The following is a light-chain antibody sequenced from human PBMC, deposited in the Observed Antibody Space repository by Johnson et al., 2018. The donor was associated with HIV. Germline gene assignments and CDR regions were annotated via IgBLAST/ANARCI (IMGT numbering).Light chain of an antibody. CDR1: SSTIGNNF. CDR2: KDN. Sequence: QSVLTQPPSVSAAPGQKVTISCSGSSSTIGNNFVSWYQVLPGTAPKLLIYKDNERPSGIPDRFSGSKSGTSATLGITGLQTGDEADYYCGSWDTRRRAGGVFGTGTKVPVL. J-gene: IGLJ1*01. CDR3: GSWDTRRRAGGV. V-gene: IGLV1-51*02.